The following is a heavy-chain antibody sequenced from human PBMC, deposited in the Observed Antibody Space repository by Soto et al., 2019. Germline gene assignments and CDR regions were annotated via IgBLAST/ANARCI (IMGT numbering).Heavy chain of an antibody. Sequence: VEALKISCKGSVYSFTSYWSGWVRQMPRKGLEWMGIIYPGDSDTRYSPSFQGQVTISADKSISTAYLQWSSLKASDTAMYYCARLVTPGGDYYYSYGMDVWGQGTTVTVSX. D-gene: IGHD4-4*01. CDR2: IYPGDSDT. J-gene: IGHJ6*02. V-gene: IGHV5-51*01. CDR1: VYSFTSYW. CDR3: ARLVTPGGDYYYSYGMDV.